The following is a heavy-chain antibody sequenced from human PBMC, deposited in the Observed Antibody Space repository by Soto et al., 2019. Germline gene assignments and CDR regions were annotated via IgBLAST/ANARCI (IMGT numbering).Heavy chain of an antibody. Sequence: QVQLVESGGGVVRPGKSLTVSCTGSGFVFGGYGIHWVRQTPGKGLEWLAMTSYDGSNKYFADSVKGRFTISRDNSKNTGYRQMDSLGLVHLAVYYFGRGGDVFDYWGRGTLVTVSS. V-gene: IGHV3-30*03. D-gene: IGHD3-16*01. CDR3: GRGGDVFDY. CDR1: GFVFGGYG. CDR2: TSYDGSNK. J-gene: IGHJ4*02.